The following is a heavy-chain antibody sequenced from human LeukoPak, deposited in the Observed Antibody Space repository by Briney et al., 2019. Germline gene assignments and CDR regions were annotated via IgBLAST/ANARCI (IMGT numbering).Heavy chain of an antibody. V-gene: IGHV3-30*18. CDR3: VKEYHSRGFGAYFDY. J-gene: IGHJ4*02. CDR2: ISSDGSIK. Sequence: GGSLRLSCTASKFTFSHYGMQWVRQAPGKGLEWVAVISSDGSIKVYADSVKGRFTLPRDNSINTVDLQMNSLRAEDTAVYYCVKEYHSRGFGAYFDYWGQGTLVTVSS. CDR1: KFTFSHYG. D-gene: IGHD3-3*01.